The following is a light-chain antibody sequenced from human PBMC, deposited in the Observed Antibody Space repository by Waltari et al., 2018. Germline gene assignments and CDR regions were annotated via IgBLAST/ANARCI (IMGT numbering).Light chain of an antibody. CDR2: WAS. CDR1: QNLLYSSNNKNY. V-gene: IGKV4-1*01. Sequence: DIVMTQSPDSLAVSLGERATINCKSSQNLLYSSNNKNYLAWYQQKPGQPPKLLIYWASTREFGVPDRFSGSGSETDFTLTISSLQAEDVAVYYCQQYYTTPPTFGQGTRLEIK. J-gene: IGKJ5*01. CDR3: QQYYTTPPT.